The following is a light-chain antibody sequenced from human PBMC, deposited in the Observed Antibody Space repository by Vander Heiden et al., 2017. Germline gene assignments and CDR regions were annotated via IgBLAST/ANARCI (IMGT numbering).Light chain of an antibody. V-gene: IGKV1-39*01. J-gene: IGKJ1*01. CDR2: AAS. CDR1: QSISSY. CDR3: QQSYSTPRT. Sequence: DIQITQSPSSLSASVGDRVTITCRASQSISSYLNWYQQKPGKAPKLRIYAASSLQSGVPSRFSGSGSGTDFTLTISSLQPEDFATYYCQQSYSTPRTFGQGTKVEIK.